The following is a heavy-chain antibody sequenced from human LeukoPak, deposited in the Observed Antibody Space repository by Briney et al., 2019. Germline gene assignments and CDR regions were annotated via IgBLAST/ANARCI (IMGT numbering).Heavy chain of an antibody. CDR1: GYSISSGYY. D-gene: IGHD3-22*01. Sequence: SETLSLTCTVSGYSISSGYYWGWIRQPPGKGLEWIGSIYHSGSTYYNPSLKSRVTISVDTSKNQFSLMLSSVTAADTAVYYCARGWNYYDSSGYYYGAFDIWGQGTMVTVSS. J-gene: IGHJ3*02. CDR3: ARGWNYYDSSGYYYGAFDI. V-gene: IGHV4-38-2*02. CDR2: IYHSGST.